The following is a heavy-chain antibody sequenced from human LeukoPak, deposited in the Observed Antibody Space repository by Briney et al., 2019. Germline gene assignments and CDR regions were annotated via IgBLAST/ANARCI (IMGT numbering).Heavy chain of an antibody. V-gene: IGHV4-39*07. D-gene: IGHD3-16*01. CDR3: ARETSQKGAHYMDV. CDR2: IYHSGST. Sequence: SETLSLTCTVSSGSISTSNYYWGWIRQPPGKGLEWIGSIYHSGSTYYNPSLKSRVTISVDTSKNQFSLKLRSVTAADTAVYYCARETSQKGAHYMDVWGKGTTVTISS. J-gene: IGHJ6*03. CDR1: SGSISTSNYY.